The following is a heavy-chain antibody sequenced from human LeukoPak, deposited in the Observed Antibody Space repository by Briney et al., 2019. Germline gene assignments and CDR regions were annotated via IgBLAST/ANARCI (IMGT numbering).Heavy chain of an antibody. CDR2: INPNSGDT. D-gene: IGHD2-2*01. V-gene: IGHV1-2*06. CDR3: ARDYCSSTSCLFDY. Sequence: GASVKVSCKASGYTFTAYHMHWVRQAPGQGLEWMGRINPNSGDTNYAQKFQGRVTMTRDTSISTAYMELSRLRSDDTAVYYCARDYCSSTSCLFDYGGQGTLVSVSS. J-gene: IGHJ4*02. CDR1: GYTFTAYH.